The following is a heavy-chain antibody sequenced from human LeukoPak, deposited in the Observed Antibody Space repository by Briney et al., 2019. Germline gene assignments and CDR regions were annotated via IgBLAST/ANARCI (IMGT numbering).Heavy chain of an antibody. CDR1: GFTFSSYS. J-gene: IGHJ4*02. CDR3: ARDSVPKGSYDFDY. CDR2: ISSSSSYI. Sequence: GGSLRLSCAASGFTFSSYSMNWVRQAPGKGLEWVSSISSSSSYIYYADSVKGRFTISRDNAKNSLYLQMNSLRAEDTAVYYCARDSVPKGSYDFDYWGQGTLVTVSS. D-gene: IGHD1-1*01. V-gene: IGHV3-21*01.